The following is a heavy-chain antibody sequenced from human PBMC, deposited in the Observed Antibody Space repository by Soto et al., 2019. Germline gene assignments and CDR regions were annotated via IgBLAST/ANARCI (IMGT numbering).Heavy chain of an antibody. V-gene: IGHV4-34*01. CDR2: INHSGST. J-gene: IGHJ6*03. Sequence: PSETLSLTCAVYGGSFSGYYWSWIRQPPGKGLEWIGEINHSGSTNYNPSLKSRVTISVDTSKNQFSLKLSSVTAADTAVYYCARGYYYGSGSYYQMGLRYYYYYMDVWGKGTTVTVSS. CDR1: GGSFSGYY. CDR3: ARGYYYGSGSYYQMGLRYYYYYMDV. D-gene: IGHD3-10*01.